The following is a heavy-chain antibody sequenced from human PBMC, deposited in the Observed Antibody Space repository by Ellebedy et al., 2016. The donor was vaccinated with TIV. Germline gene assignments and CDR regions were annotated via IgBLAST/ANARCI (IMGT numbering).Heavy chain of an antibody. CDR3: ARDYWGSYEY. V-gene: IGHV3-72*01. CDR1: GFIFSDYD. Sequence: GGSLRLSXAASGFIFSDYDMDWVRQAPGKGLEWVGRGKKIGGSYTTEYAASVKGRFIISRADSKNSLYLQMNSLTTEDTAVYYCARDYWGSYEYWGQGTLVTVSS. CDR2: GKKIGGSYTT. J-gene: IGHJ4*02. D-gene: IGHD3-16*01.